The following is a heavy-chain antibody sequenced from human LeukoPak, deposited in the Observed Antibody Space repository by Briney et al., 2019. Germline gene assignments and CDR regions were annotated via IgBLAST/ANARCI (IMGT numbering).Heavy chain of an antibody. CDR2: IRYDGSNK. CDR1: GFTFCSYG. Sequence: PVGSLRLSCAAPGFTFCSYGMHWVRQAPGEGLEWVAVIRYDGSNKYYADSVKGRFTISRDNSKNTLYLQMNSLRAEDTAVYYCARDWGIAAAGSDYWGQGTLVTVSS. J-gene: IGHJ4*02. V-gene: IGHV3-33*01. CDR3: ARDWGIAAAGSDY. D-gene: IGHD6-13*01.